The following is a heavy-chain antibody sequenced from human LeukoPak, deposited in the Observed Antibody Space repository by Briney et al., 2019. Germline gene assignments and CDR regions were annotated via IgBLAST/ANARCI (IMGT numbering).Heavy chain of an antibody. CDR1: GYTFTDYD. Sequence: ASVKVSCKTSGYTFTDYDINWVRQATGQGLEWMGWMNPNSGNTGYAQKFQGRVTMTRDTSISTAYMELSSLRSDDSAVYFCASVRPRMGEIALYFHYWGQGTLVTVSS. J-gene: IGHJ4*02. CDR3: ASVRPRMGEIALYFHY. CDR2: MNPNSGNT. V-gene: IGHV1-8*01. D-gene: IGHD3-16*02.